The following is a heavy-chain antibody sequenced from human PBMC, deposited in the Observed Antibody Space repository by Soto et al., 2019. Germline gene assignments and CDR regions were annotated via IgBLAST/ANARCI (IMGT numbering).Heavy chain of an antibody. D-gene: IGHD3-3*01. CDR3: ARDKRITIFGVVIGPPDY. CDR1: GYTFTSYA. J-gene: IGHJ4*02. CDR2: INADNGNT. V-gene: IGHV1-3*01. Sequence: GASVKVSCKASGYTFTSYAMHWVRQAPGQRLEWMGWINADNGNTKYSQKFQGRVTMTTDTSTSTAYMELSSLRSDDTAVYYCARDKRITIFGVVIGPPDYWGQGTLVTVSS.